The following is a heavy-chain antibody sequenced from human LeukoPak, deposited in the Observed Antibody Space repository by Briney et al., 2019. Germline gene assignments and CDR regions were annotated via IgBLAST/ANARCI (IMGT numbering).Heavy chain of an antibody. CDR2: IYPGDSDT. J-gene: IGHJ4*02. Sequence: GXSXXTYWIGWVRQLPGXGLELMGIIYPGDSDTRYSPSFQGQVTISADKSISSAYLQWSSLKASDSAKYYXXXXPXXXXSPXXXXYWGQGXLXTVSS. CDR1: GXSXXTYW. CDR3: XXXPXXXXSPXXXXY. V-gene: IGHV5-51*01.